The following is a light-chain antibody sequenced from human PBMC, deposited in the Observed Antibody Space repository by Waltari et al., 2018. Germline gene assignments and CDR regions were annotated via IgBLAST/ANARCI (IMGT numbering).Light chain of an antibody. CDR2: WAS. J-gene: IGKJ2*01. CDR3: QQYYYFPYI. V-gene: IGKV4-1*01. CDR1: LSVLYSAYEKNY. Sequence: DVVVTQSPESLTVSLGERATINCKSSLSVLYSAYEKNYLAWYQQKPGQPPKLLVYWASIRESGVPDRFSGSGSGTDFTLTISSLQAEDVAVYYCQQYYYFPYIFGQGTKLEI.